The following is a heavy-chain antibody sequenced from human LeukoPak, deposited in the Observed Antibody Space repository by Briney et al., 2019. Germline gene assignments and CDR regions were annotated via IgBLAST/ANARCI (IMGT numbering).Heavy chain of an antibody. CDR1: GFTFTYYA. D-gene: IGHD4-11*01. V-gene: IGHV3-23*01. Sequence: PGGSLRLSCAASGFTFTYYAMNWVRQAPGKGLEWVSAISGSDGSTYYADSVKGRFTISRDNSKNTLYLQMNSLRAEDTAIYYCAKAGDHSYFDYWGQGTLVTVSS. CDR3: AKAGDHSYFDY. CDR2: ISGSDGST. J-gene: IGHJ4*02.